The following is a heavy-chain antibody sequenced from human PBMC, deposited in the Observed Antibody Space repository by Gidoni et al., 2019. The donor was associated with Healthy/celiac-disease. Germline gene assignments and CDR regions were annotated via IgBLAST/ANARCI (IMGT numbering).Heavy chain of an antibody. CDR2: IYPGDSDT. V-gene: IGHV5-51*01. CDR1: GYTFTSSW. Sequence: EVQLVQSGAEVKKPGESLKTSCQGSGYTFTSSWIGSVGQMPGKGLEWMGIIYPGDSDTRYSPSFQGQVTISADKSISTAYLQWSSLKASDTAMYYCARSRYNWNEDLDAFDIWGQGTMVTVSS. D-gene: IGHD1-20*01. J-gene: IGHJ3*02. CDR3: ARSRYNWNEDLDAFDI.